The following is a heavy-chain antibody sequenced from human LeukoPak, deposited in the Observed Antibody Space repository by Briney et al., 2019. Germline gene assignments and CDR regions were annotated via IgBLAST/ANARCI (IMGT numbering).Heavy chain of an antibody. D-gene: IGHD3-9*01. Sequence: GGSLRLSCAASGFTVSSNYMSWVRQAPGKGLEWVSAISGSSGLTYYADSVKGRFTISRDNSKNTLYLQVNSLRAEDTAVYYCAKGVLRSFDWLFEAFDYWGQGTLVTVSS. CDR3: AKGVLRSFDWLFEAFDY. V-gene: IGHV3-23*01. CDR2: ISGSSGLT. CDR1: GFTVSSNY. J-gene: IGHJ4*02.